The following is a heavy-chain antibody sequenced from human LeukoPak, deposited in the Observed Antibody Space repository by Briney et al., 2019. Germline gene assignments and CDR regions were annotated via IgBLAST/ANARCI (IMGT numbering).Heavy chain of an antibody. CDR1: GFTFSSYW. D-gene: IGHD2-21*02. V-gene: IGHV3-7*01. CDR2: IKQDGSEK. CDR3: AREVEGTATQDYYGMDV. Sequence: GGSLRLSCAASGFTFSSYWMSWVRQAPGKGLGWVANIKQDGSEKYYVDSVKGRFTISRDNAKNSLYLQMNSLRAEDTAVYYCAREVEGTATQDYYGMDVWGQGTTVTVSS. J-gene: IGHJ6*02.